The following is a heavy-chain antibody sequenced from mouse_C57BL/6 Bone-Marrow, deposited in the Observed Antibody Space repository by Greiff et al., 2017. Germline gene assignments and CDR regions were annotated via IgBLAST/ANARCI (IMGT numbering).Heavy chain of an antibody. CDR1: GYTFTSYW. Sequence: QVQLQQPGAELVMPGASVKLSCKASGYTFTSYWMHWVKQRPGQGLAWIGEIDPSDSYTNYNQKFKGKSTLTVDKSSSTAYMQLSSLTSEDSAVYYCARDIYYYGSSYAMDYWGQGTSVTVSS. J-gene: IGHJ4*01. CDR3: ARDIYYYGSSYAMDY. V-gene: IGHV1-69*01. D-gene: IGHD1-1*01. CDR2: IDPSDSYT.